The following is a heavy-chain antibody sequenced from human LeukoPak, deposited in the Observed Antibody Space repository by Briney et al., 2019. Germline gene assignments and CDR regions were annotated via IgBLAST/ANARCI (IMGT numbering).Heavy chain of an antibody. V-gene: IGHV3-33*01. CDR3: GRGVGRASYYGMDV. CDR1: GFNLSTYG. Sequence: PGGSLRLSCAASGFNLSTYGMHWVRQAPGKGLEWVAVVWADGNTKSYADSLKGRFTISRDTSKNTLYLQMNSLRAEDTALYYCGRGVGRASYYGMDVWGQGTTVTVSS. J-gene: IGHJ6*02. D-gene: IGHD6-13*01. CDR2: VWADGNTK.